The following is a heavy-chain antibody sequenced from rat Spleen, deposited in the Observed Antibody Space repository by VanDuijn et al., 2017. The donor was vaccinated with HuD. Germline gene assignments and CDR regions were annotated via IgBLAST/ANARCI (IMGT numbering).Heavy chain of an antibody. J-gene: IGHJ4*01. CDR1: GFTFSNYG. CDR2: IRYDGSST. D-gene: IGHD1-2*01. Sequence: EVQLVESGGGLVQPGRSLKLSCAASGFTFSNYGMAWVCQTPTKGLEWVATIRYDGSSTFYRDSVRGRFTVSRDNAKSTLYLQMDSLTSEDTATYYCARLYYCAMSGYYSSYTRLMDVWGQGASVTVSS. CDR3: ARLYYCAMSGYYSSYTRLMDV. V-gene: IGHV5-29*01.